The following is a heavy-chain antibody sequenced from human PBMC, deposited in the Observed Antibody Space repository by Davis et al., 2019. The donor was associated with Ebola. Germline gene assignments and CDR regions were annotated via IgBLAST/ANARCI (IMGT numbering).Heavy chain of an antibody. CDR3: ARERWLGDYYFDY. CDR2: ISSSGSTI. CDR1: GFTFSDYY. Sequence: GESLKISCAASGFTFSDYYMSWVRQAPGKGLEWVSYISSSGSTIYYADSVKGRFTISRDNAKNSLYLQMNSLRAEDTAVYYCARERWLGDYYFDYWGQGTLVTVSS. J-gene: IGHJ4*02. D-gene: IGHD6-19*01. V-gene: IGHV3-11*04.